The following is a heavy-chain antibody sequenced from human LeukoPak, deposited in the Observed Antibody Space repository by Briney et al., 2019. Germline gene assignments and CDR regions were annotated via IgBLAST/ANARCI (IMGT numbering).Heavy chain of an antibody. CDR3: ARGPRTYYYDSSGYYPKSYGWFDP. CDR2: IYYSGST. D-gene: IGHD3-22*01. CDR1: GGSVNSGSYY. J-gene: IGHJ5*02. V-gene: IGHV4-61*01. Sequence: SETLSLTCTVSGGSVNSGSYYWNWIRQPPGKGLEWIGYIYYSGSTYYNPSLKSRVTISVDTSKNQFSLKLSSVTAADTAVYYCARGPRTYYYDSSGYYPKSYGWFDPWGQGTLVTVSS.